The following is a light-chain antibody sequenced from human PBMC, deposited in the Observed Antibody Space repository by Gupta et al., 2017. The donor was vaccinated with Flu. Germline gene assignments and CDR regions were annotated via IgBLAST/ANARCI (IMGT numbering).Light chain of an antibody. CDR1: SSDVGGYNY. CDR3: SSHTSTSTLEV. Sequence: QSALTQPASVPGSPGPSITISCTGTSSDVGGYNYVSWYQHHPGKAPKLMIYEVSNRPSGVSNRFSGSKSGNTASLTISGLQAEDEGNYYCSSHTSTSTLEVFGGGTKLTVL. J-gene: IGLJ3*02. CDR2: EVS. V-gene: IGLV2-14*01.